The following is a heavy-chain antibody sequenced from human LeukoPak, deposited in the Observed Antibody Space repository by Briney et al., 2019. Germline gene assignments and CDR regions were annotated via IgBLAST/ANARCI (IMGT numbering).Heavy chain of an antibody. Sequence: GGSLRLSCAASGFTFSGYSMNWVRQAPGKGLEWVSSISSSSSYIYYADSVKGRFTISRDNAKNSLYLQMNSLRAEDTAVYYCARSATVTTGSNWFDPWGQGTLVTVSS. D-gene: IGHD4-4*01. V-gene: IGHV3-21*01. CDR2: ISSSSSYI. CDR1: GFTFSGYS. J-gene: IGHJ5*02. CDR3: ARSATVTTGSNWFDP.